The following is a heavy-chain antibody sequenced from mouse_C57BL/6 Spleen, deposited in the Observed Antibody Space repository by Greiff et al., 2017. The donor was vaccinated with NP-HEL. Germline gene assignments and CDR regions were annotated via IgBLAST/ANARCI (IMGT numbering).Heavy chain of an antibody. D-gene: IGHD3-2*02. CDR2: IDPETGGT. CDR3: TRSGDSSGPFDY. Sequence: QVQLKESGAELVRPGASVTLSCKASGYTFTDYEMHWVKQTPVHGLEWIGAIDPETGGTAYNQKFKGKAILTADKSSSTAYMELRSLTSEDSAVYYCTRSGDSSGPFDYWGQGTTLTVSS. V-gene: IGHV1-15*01. CDR1: GYTFTDYE. J-gene: IGHJ2*01.